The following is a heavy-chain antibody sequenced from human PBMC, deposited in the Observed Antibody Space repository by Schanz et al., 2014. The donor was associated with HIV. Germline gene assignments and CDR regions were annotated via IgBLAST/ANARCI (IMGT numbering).Heavy chain of an antibody. D-gene: IGHD6-13*01. CDR1: GSSVTYFY. CDR2: IYYSGST. Sequence: QVQLQQWGAGLLKPSETLSLTCAVYGSSVTYFYWSWIRQPPGKGLEWIGSIYYSGSTYYNPSLKSRVAISVDTSKNQFSLKLSSVIAADTAVYYCARLVDSSSWYLPMIGYWGQGTLVTVSS. J-gene: IGHJ4*02. V-gene: IGHV4-34*02. CDR3: ARLVDSSSWYLPMIGY.